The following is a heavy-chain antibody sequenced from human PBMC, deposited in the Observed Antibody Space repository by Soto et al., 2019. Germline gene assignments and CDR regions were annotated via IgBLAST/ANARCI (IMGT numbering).Heavy chain of an antibody. CDR1: GYTLTELS. V-gene: IGHV1-24*01. D-gene: IGHD3-16*02. J-gene: IGHJ4*02. Sequence: ASVKVSCKVSGYTLTELSMHWVRQAPGKGLEWMGRIDPEHGKTNYAQKFQGRVTITADKSTSTAYMELSSLRSEDTAVYYCAREVWGSYRDYYFDYWGQGTLVTVSS. CDR3: AREVWGSYRDYYFDY. CDR2: IDPEHGKT.